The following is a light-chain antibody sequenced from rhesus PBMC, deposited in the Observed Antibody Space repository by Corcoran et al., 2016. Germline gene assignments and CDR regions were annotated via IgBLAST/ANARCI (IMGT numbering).Light chain of an antibody. J-gene: IGKJ2*01. CDR3: QHSYGTPHS. Sequence: DIQMTQSPSSLSASVGDRVTITCRASENVNNYLHWYQQKPGKAPKRLIYAASTLQSGDPSRVSGSGSGTNYTFTISNLQPGDVATYSSQHSYGTPHSFGQGAKVEIK. CDR1: ENVNNY. CDR2: AAS. V-gene: IGKV1-74*01.